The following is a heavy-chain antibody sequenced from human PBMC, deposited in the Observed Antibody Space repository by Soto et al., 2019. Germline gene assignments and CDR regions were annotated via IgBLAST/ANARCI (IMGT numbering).Heavy chain of an antibody. V-gene: IGHV2-5*02. CDR1: GFSLSTSGVG. D-gene: IGHD2-2*01. J-gene: IGHJ5*02. CDR2: IYWDDDK. CDR3: ATSQWCISTSCPYTAMAKNWFDP. Sequence: QITLKESGPTLVKPTQTLTLTCTFSGFSLSTSGVGVGWIRQPPGKALEWLALIYWDDDKRYSPSLKSRLTITKDTSKNQVVLTMTNMDPVDTATYYCATSQWCISTSCPYTAMAKNWFDPWGQGTLVTVSS.